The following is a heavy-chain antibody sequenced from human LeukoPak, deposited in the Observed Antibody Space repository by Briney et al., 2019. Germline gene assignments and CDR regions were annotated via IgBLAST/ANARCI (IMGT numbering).Heavy chain of an antibody. CDR1: GFAFDDYA. Sequence: GGSLRLSCAASGFAFDDYAMHWVRQAPGKGLEWVSLISWDGGSTYYADSVKGRFTISRDNSKNSLYLQMNSLRAEDTALYYCAKDIQGSYYYDSSGSPYYGMDVWGQGTTVTVSS. CDR2: ISWDGGST. CDR3: AKDIQGSYYYDSSGSPYYGMDV. J-gene: IGHJ6*02. D-gene: IGHD3-22*01. V-gene: IGHV3-43D*03.